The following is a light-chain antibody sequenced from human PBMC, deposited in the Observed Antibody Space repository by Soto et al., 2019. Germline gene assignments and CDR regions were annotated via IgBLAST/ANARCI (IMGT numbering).Light chain of an antibody. CDR2: GAS. Sequence: EIVLTQSPGTLSLSTGERATLSCRASQSVSSSYLAWYQQKPGQAPRLLIYGASSRATGIPDRFSGSGSGTDFTLTISRLEPEDFAVYYCQQYGSSPTWPFGQGTKVDIK. CDR1: QSVSSSY. J-gene: IGKJ1*01. V-gene: IGKV3-20*01. CDR3: QQYGSSPTWP.